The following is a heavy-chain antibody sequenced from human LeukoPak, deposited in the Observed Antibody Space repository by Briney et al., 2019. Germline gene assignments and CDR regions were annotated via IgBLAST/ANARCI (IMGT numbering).Heavy chain of an antibody. CDR2: IYYSGST. CDR3: ARALSSGWATFYYYYYMDV. CDR1: GGSISSYY. J-gene: IGHJ6*03. Sequence: SETLSLTCTVSGGSISSYYWSWIRQPPGKGLEWIGYIYYSGSTNYNPSLKSRVTISVDTSKNQFSLKLSSVTAADTAVYYCARALSSGWATFYYYYYMDVWGKGPRSPSP. V-gene: IGHV4-59*01. D-gene: IGHD6-19*01.